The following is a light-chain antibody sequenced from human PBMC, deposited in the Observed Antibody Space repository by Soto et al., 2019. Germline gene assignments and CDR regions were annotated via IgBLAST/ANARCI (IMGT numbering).Light chain of an antibody. V-gene: IGLV1-51*01. CDR3: GSWDNTLRAYV. CDR1: GSNLGRNY. Sequence: QAVVTQPPSVSATPGQKVTISCSGSGSNLGRNYVSWYQQLPGTAPKLLIYDNVYRFSGIPDRFSASKSGTSATLGITGLRTGDEGDYYGGSWDNTLRAYVFGTGTKLTV. CDR2: DNV. J-gene: IGLJ1*01.